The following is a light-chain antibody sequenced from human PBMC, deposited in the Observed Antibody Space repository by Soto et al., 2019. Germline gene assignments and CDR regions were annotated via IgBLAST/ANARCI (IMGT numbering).Light chain of an antibody. CDR3: QQYETSSPT. CDR1: QSVSSN. CDR2: GAS. Sequence: EIVMTQSPATLSVSPVERATLSFRASQSVSSNLAWYQQKPGQAPRLLIYGASSRATGIPDRFSGSGSGTDFTLTISRLEPEDFAVYYCQQYETSSPTFGQGTKVDNK. V-gene: IGKV3-20*01. J-gene: IGKJ1*01.